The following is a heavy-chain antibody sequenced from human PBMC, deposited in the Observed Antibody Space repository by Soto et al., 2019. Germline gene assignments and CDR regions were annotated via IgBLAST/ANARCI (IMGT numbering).Heavy chain of an antibody. CDR3: AKVNLDYGDYGITYYYYYGMDV. D-gene: IGHD4-17*01. V-gene: IGHV3-23*01. CDR2: ISGSGGST. CDR1: GFTFSSYA. Sequence: EVQLLESGGGLVQPGGSLRLSCAASGFTFSSYAMSWVRQAPGKGLEWVSAISGSGGSTYYADSVKGRFTISRDNSKNTLYLQMNSLRAEDTAVYYCAKVNLDYGDYGITYYYYYGMDVWGQGTTVTVSS. J-gene: IGHJ6*02.